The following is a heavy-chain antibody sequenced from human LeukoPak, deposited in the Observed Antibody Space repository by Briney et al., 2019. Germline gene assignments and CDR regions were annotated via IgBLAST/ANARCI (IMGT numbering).Heavy chain of an antibody. Sequence: GGSLRLSCAASGFTFSSYGMHWVRQAPGKGLEWVAIIWYDGTNKYYADSVKGRFSISRDNSKNTLYLQMNSLRAEDTAIYYCARDILRVGATLYFDFWGQGTLATVSS. D-gene: IGHD1-26*01. J-gene: IGHJ4*02. CDR3: ARDILRVGATLYFDF. V-gene: IGHV3-33*01. CDR1: GFTFSSYG. CDR2: IWYDGTNK.